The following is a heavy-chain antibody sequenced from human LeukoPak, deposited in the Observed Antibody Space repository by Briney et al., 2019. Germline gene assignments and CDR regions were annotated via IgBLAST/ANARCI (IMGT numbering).Heavy chain of an antibody. V-gene: IGHV5-51*01. CDR3: ARHLFPLGYCSGGSCYSAPYYYGMDV. Sequence: GESLKISCKGSGYSSTSYWIGWVRQMPGKGLEWMGIIYPGDSDTRYSPSFQGQVTISADKSISTAYLQWSSLKASDTAMYYCARHLFPLGYCSGGSCYSAPYYYGMDVWGQGTTVTVSS. J-gene: IGHJ6*02. CDR1: GYSSTSYW. D-gene: IGHD2-15*01. CDR2: IYPGDSDT.